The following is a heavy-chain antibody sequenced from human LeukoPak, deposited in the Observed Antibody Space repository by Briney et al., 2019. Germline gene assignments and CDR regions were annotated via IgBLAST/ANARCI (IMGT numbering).Heavy chain of an antibody. CDR1: GFTFSSYS. D-gene: IGHD2-15*01. J-gene: IGHJ3*02. V-gene: IGHV3-48*02. Sequence: GGSLRLSCAASGFTFSSYSMNWVRQAPGKGLEWVSYISSSSTIYYADSVKGRFTISRDNAKNSLYLQMNSLRDEDTAVYYCARSPGYCSGGSCQGAFDIWGQGTMVTVSS. CDR2: ISSSSTI. CDR3: ARSPGYCSGGSCQGAFDI.